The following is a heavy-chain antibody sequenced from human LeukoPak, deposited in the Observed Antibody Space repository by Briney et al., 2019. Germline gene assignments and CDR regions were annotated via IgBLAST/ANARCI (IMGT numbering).Heavy chain of an antibody. CDR3: ARAQGSIAVPDY. D-gene: IGHD6-19*01. V-gene: IGHV3-49*04. CDR1: GFTFGDYA. CDR2: IRSKTYGGTT. J-gene: IGHJ4*02. Sequence: GRSLRLSCTASGFTFGDYAMSWVRQAPGKGLEWVGFIRSKTYGGTTEYAASVKGRFTISRDDSKSIAYLQMNSLRAEDTAVYYCARAQGSIAVPDYWGQGTLVTVSS.